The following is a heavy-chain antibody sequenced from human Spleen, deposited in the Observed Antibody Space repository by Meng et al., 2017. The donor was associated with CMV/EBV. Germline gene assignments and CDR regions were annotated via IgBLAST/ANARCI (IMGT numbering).Heavy chain of an antibody. V-gene: IGHV1-2*02. CDR2: INPNSGGT. Sequence: YYMHWVRQDPGQGLEWMGWINPNSGGTNSAQKFQGRVTMTRDTSISTAYMELSRLTSDDTAVYYCAREGEGKTLLWFGESPRAWFDPWGQGTLVTVSS. D-gene: IGHD3-10*01. CDR3: AREGEGKTLLWFGESPRAWFDP. J-gene: IGHJ5*02. CDR1: YY.